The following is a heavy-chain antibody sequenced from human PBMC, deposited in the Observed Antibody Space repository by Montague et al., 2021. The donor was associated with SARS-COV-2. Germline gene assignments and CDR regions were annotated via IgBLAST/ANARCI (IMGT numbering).Heavy chain of an antibody. CDR1: GFSLSTSGVG. J-gene: IGHJ5*02. Sequence: PALVKPTQTLTLTCTFSGFSLSTSGVGVGWIRQPPGKALEWLALIYCDDGKRYSPSLKSRLTITKDTSKNQVVLTMTNMGPVDTATYYCAHSPPYYDFWSGYTALYNWFDPWGQGTLVTVSS. D-gene: IGHD3-3*01. CDR2: IYCDDGK. V-gene: IGHV2-5*02. CDR3: AHSPPYYDFWSGYTALYNWFDP.